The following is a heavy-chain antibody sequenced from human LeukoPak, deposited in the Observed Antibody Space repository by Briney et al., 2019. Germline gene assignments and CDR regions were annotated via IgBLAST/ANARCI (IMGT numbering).Heavy chain of an antibody. V-gene: IGHV7-4-1*02. D-gene: IGHD2-21*02. CDR1: GYTFTSYA. J-gene: IGHJ6*03. CDR2: INTNTGNP. CDR3: ARDGIGGGDYLKEYYYYMDV. Sequence: ASVKVSCKASGYTFTSYAMNWVRQAPGQGLEWMGWINTNTGNPTYAQGFTGRFVFSLDTSVSTAYLQISSLKAEDTAVYYCARDGIGGGDYLKEYYYYMDVWGKGTTVTVSS.